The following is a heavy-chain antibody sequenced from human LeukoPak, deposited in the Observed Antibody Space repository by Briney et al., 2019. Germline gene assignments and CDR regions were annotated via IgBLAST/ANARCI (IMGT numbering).Heavy chain of an antibody. D-gene: IGHD6-19*01. CDR3: VQTTGWPGFDY. CDR2: IYNGVPT. V-gene: IGHV4-4*09. Sequence: PSETLSLICTPSGVSISRFYWRWVRQPPGKGLEWIGDIYNGVPTFFNPSLKSRVTISVDTSRRQFSLELASVTAADTAVYYCVQTTGWPGFDYWGQGILVTVSS. CDR1: GVSISRFY. J-gene: IGHJ4*02.